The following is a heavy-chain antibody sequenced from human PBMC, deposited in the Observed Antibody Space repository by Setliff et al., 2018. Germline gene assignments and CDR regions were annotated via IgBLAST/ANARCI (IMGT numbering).Heavy chain of an antibody. CDR3: ARGRNVAARLFDP. V-gene: IGHV4-34*01. D-gene: IGHD6-6*01. CDR1: GGTFSDYY. CDR2: INHRGST. Sequence: LSLTCAAYGGTFSDYYWTWIRQPPGKGLEWIGEINHRGSTNYNPSLKSRVTISIDTSENQFSLKLTSVTAADTAVYYCARGRNVAARLFDPWGQGTLVTVSS. J-gene: IGHJ5*02.